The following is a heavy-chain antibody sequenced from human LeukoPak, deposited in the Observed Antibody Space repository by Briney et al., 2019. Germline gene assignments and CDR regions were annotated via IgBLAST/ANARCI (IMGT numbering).Heavy chain of an antibody. J-gene: IGHJ4*02. CDR2: ISGSGGST. Sequence: PPGGSLRLSCAASGFTFSSYAMSWVRQAPGKGLEWVSAISGSGGSTYYADSVKGRFTISRDNSKNTLYLQMNSLRVEDTAVYFCAKAPRLGGPARYYFDYWGQGTLVTVSS. V-gene: IGHV3-23*01. D-gene: IGHD3-10*01. CDR1: GFTFSSYA. CDR3: AKAPRLGGPARYYFDY.